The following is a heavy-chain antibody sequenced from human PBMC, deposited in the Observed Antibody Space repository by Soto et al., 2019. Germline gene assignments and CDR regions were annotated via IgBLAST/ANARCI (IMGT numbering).Heavy chain of an antibody. CDR3: ARRSGSFSK. D-gene: IGHD3-10*01. Sequence: SETLSLTCAVYGGSFSGYYWSWIRQPPGKGLEWVGGIKPSGSTDYNPSLKSRVTISVDTSKNQFFLRVNSVTAADTAVYYCARRSGSFSKWGQGTLVTVSS. V-gene: IGHV4-34*01. CDR1: GGSFSGYY. J-gene: IGHJ4*02. CDR2: IKPSGST.